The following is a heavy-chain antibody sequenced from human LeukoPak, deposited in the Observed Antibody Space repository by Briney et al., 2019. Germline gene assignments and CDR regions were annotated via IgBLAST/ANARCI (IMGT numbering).Heavy chain of an antibody. CDR3: AKEAPTDYAFDT. J-gene: IGHJ3*02. D-gene: IGHD3/OR15-3a*01. V-gene: IGHV4-4*02. CDR1: GVSISSNLW. CDR2: IHHSGSI. Sequence: SETLSLTCAVSGVSISSNLWWTWVRQPPGKGLEWIAEIHHSGSINYNPSLKSRVTISVDKAKNQFSLRLSSVTAADTAVYYCAKEAPTDYAFDTWGQGTMVTVS.